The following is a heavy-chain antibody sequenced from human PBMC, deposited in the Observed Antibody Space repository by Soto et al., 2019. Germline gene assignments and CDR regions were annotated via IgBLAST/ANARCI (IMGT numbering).Heavy chain of an antibody. V-gene: IGHV3-9*01. J-gene: IGHJ3*02. CDR2: ISWNSGNI. D-gene: IGHD3-10*01. CDR1: GFTFDDYA. Sequence: EVQLVESGGGLVQPGRSLRLSCAASGFTFDDYAMDWVRQAPGKGLEWISGISWNSGNIGYADSVKGRFTISRDNAKNSLYLQMNSLRAEDTALYYCAKDYRLWFGSFDIWGQGTMVTVSS. CDR3: AKDYRLWFGSFDI.